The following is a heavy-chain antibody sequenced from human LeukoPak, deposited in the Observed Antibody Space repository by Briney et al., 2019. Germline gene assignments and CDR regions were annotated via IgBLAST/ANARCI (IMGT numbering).Heavy chain of an antibody. Sequence: SATLSLTCTVSGGSISSTSYYWGWIRQPPGKGLEWSGNIYYSENTDYHPSLKSRVTISVDTSKNQFSLQLSSVTAADTAVYYCARQSPTVQGPFFDYWGQGTLVTVSS. J-gene: IGHJ4*02. CDR2: IYYSENT. CDR1: GGSISSTSYY. CDR3: ARQSPTVQGPFFDY. D-gene: IGHD2-21*02. V-gene: IGHV4-39*01.